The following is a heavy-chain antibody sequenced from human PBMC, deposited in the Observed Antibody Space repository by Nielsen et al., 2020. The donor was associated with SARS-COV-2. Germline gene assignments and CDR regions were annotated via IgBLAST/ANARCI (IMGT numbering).Heavy chain of an antibody. CDR1: GYSFTSYW. CDR2: IYPGDSDT. Sequence: GESLKISCKGSGYSFTSYWIGWVRQMPGKGLEWMGIIYPGDSDTRYSPSFQGQVTISADKSISTAYLQWSSLKASDTAMYYCARSRIGIVATEDWFDPWGQGTLVTVSS. V-gene: IGHV5-51*06. CDR3: ARSRIGIVATEDWFDP. J-gene: IGHJ5*02. D-gene: IGHD5-12*01.